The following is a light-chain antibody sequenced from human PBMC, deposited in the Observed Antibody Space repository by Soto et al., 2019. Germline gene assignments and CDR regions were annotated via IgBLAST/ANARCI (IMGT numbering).Light chain of an antibody. CDR3: QQSYSTPAIT. CDR1: QSINSF. V-gene: IGKV1-39*01. Sequence: DIQMTQSPSSLSASVGDRVTITCRASQSINSFLNWYQQKPGKAPKLLIYAASSLQSGVPSRFSGSGSGTDFTLTISSLQPEDFATYYCQQSYSTPAITFGQGTRLEI. J-gene: IGKJ5*01. CDR2: AAS.